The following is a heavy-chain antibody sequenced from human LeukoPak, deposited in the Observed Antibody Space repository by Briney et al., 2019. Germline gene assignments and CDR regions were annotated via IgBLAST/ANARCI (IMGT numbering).Heavy chain of an antibody. CDR2: ISGSGGST. V-gene: IGHV3-23*01. CDR3: AKCDPSSGWLIDY. J-gene: IGHJ4*02. Sequence: GGSLRLSCAASGFTFSSYAMSWARQAPGKGLEWVSAISGSGGSTYYADSVKGRFTIFRDNSKNTLYLQMNSLRAEDTAVYYCAKCDPSSGWLIDYWGQGTLVTVSS. D-gene: IGHD6-19*01. CDR1: GFTFSSYA.